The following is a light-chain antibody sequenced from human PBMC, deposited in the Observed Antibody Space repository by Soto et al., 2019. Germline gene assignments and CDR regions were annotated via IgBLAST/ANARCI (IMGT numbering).Light chain of an antibody. J-gene: IGKJ1*01. V-gene: IGKV3-15*01. Sequence: EIVMTQSPATLSVSPGERATLSCRASQSVSSNFAWYQQKPGQAPRHLMYGASTRATGIPDRFSGSGSGTEFTLTISSLQSEDFAVYYCQQHNSWRPWTFGQGTKVEIK. CDR2: GAS. CDR3: QQHNSWRPWT. CDR1: QSVSSN.